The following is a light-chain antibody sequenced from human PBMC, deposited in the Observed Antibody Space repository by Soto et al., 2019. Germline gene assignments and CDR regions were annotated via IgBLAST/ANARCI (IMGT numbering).Light chain of an antibody. CDR1: QSVSSN. V-gene: IGKV3-15*01. CDR3: QQYNSYPLT. Sequence: SPDTLSVSPGERATLSCRASQSVSSNLAWYQQKPGQAPRLLIYGASTRATGIPARFSGSGSGTEFTLTISSLQSEDFATYYCQQYNSYPLTFGGGTKVDIK. J-gene: IGKJ4*01. CDR2: GAS.